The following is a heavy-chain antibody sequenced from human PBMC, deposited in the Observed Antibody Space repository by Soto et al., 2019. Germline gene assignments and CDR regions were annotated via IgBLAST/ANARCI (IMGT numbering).Heavy chain of an antibody. J-gene: IGHJ4*02. D-gene: IGHD1-26*01. V-gene: IGHV3-9*01. Sequence: EVQLVESGGGLVQPGRSLRLSCAASGFTFDDYAMHWVRQAPGKGLEWVSGISWNSGSIGYADSVKGRFTISRDNAKNSLYLQMNSLRAEDTALYYCAKGTQWAFSGSYDIFDYWGQGTLVTVSS. CDR3: AKGTQWAFSGSYDIFDY. CDR2: ISWNSGSI. CDR1: GFTFDDYA.